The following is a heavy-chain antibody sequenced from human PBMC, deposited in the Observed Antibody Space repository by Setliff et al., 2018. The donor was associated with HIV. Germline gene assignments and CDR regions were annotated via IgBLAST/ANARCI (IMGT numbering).Heavy chain of an antibody. J-gene: IGHJ3*02. CDR2: IYPGGSDT. Sequence: PGESLKISCKGSGYSFTSYWIGWVRQMPGKGLEWMGIIYPGGSDTRYSPSFQGQVTISADKSISTAYLQWSSLKASDTAMYYCARPTTYYYGSGSSHVDAFDIWGQGTMVTVSS. D-gene: IGHD3-10*01. CDR3: ARPTTYYYGSGSSHVDAFDI. V-gene: IGHV5-51*01. CDR1: GYSFTSYW.